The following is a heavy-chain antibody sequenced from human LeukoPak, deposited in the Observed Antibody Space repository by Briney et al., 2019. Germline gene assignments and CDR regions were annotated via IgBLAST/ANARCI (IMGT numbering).Heavy chain of an antibody. D-gene: IGHD5-18*01. CDR3: AKDFARRGYSYAYPH. CDR2: ISGDGGST. V-gene: IGHV3-43*02. CDR1: GFTFDDYA. Sequence: GGSLRLSCAASGFTFDDYAMHWVRQAPGKGLEWVSLISGDGGSTYYADSARGRFTISRDNSKDSLYLQMNSLRAEDTALFYCAKDFARRGYSYAYPHWGQGTLVTVSS. J-gene: IGHJ4*02.